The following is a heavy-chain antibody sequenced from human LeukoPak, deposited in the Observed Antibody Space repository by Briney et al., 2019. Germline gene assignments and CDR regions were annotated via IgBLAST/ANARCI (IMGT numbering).Heavy chain of an antibody. CDR1: GFTFITYA. J-gene: IGHJ4*02. V-gene: IGHV3-30-3*01. D-gene: IGHD5-24*01. CDR3: ARDSLKNGYNYDYFDY. Sequence: PGRSLRLSCAASGFTFITYAMHWVRQAPGKGLEWVAVISYDGSNEYYVDSVKGRFTISRDNSKNILYLQMNSLTAEDTAVYYCARDSLKNGYNYDYFDYWGRETLVTVSS. CDR2: ISYDGSNE.